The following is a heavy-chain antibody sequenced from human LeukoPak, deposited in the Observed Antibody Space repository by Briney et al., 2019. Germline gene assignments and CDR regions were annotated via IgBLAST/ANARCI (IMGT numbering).Heavy chain of an antibody. CDR1: GFTFSTFG. V-gene: IGHV3-23*01. Sequence: GGSLRLSCAASGFTFSTFGMRWVRQAPGKGLEWVSTIPASGGNTYYADSVRGRFTISRDNSKNTLYLQINSLRAEDTAVYYCAKGAIRITMVRGVRYYFDYWGQGTLVTVSS. CDR2: IPASGGNT. CDR3: AKGAIRITMVRGVRYYFDY. J-gene: IGHJ4*02. D-gene: IGHD3-10*01.